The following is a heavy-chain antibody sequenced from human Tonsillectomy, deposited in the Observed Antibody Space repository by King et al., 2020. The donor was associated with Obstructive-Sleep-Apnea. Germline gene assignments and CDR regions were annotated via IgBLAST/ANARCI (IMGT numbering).Heavy chain of an antibody. CDR3: ARDTGHWDFDY. V-gene: IGHV6-1*01. CDR2: TYYRSKGDN. CDR1: GDSVSSNSGT. J-gene: IGHJ4*02. D-gene: IGHD1-26*01. Sequence: VQLQQSGPGLVKPSQTLSLTCAISGDSVSSNSGTWNCIRQSPSRDLEWLGRTYYRSKGDNDYAVSGKSRITINPDTSKNQFSLQLNSVTPEDTAVYYCARDTGHWDFDYWGQGTLVTVSS.